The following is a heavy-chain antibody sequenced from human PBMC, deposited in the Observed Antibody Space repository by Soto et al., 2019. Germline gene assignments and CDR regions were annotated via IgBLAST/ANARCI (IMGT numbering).Heavy chain of an antibody. CDR2: IYTSGST. J-gene: IGHJ3*02. V-gene: IGHV4-4*07. Sequence: SETLSLTCTVSVGSISSYYWSWIRQPAGKGLEWIGRIYTSGSTNYNPSLKSRVTMSVDTSKNQFSLKLSSVTAADTAVYYCAGTRVASDAFDIWGQGTMVTVSS. CDR3: AGTRVASDAFDI. CDR1: VGSISSYY. D-gene: IGHD2-15*01.